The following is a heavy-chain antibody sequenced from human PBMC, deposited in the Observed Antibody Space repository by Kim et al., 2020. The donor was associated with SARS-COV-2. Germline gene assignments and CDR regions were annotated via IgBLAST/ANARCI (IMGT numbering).Heavy chain of an antibody. CDR2: IWYDGSNK. CDR3: ARGSTANAFDI. CDR1: AFTFSNYG. J-gene: IGHJ3*02. D-gene: IGHD5-18*01. V-gene: IGHV3-33*01. Sequence: GGSLRLSCAASAFTFSNYGMHWVRQAPGKGLEWVANIWYDGSNKYYADYVKGRFTISRDNSKNTLYLQMNSLRAEDMAVYYCARGSTANAFDIWGQGTMVTVSS.